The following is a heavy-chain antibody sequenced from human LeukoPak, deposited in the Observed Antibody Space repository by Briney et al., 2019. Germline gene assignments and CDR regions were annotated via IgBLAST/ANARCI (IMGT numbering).Heavy chain of an antibody. CDR1: GGSISSYY. J-gene: IGHJ4*02. D-gene: IGHD2-2*01. Sequence: SETLSLTCTVSGGSISSYYWSWIRQPPGKGLEGTGYIYYSGCNNYNPSLKSRVTISVDTSKTQFSLKLSSVTAAHTAVYYCARHSGRSRYQRPSVVPALLFDYWGQGTLVTVSS. V-gene: IGHV4-59*08. CDR3: ARHSGRSRYQRPSVVPALLFDY. CDR2: IYYSGCN.